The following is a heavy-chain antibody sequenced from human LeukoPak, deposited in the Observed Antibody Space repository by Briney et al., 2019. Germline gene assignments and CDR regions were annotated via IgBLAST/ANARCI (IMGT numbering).Heavy chain of an antibody. D-gene: IGHD3-22*01. J-gene: IGHJ3*02. CDR3: AKVTYYYDSNGAFDI. CDR1: GFTISSYG. CDR2: IRYDGSYK. V-gene: IGHV3-30*02. Sequence: GGSLRLSCVVSGFTISSYGMHWVRQAPGKGLEWVAFIRYDGSYKKYADSVKGRFTISRDNSKNTLYLQMNSLRAEDTAVYYCAKVTYYYDSNGAFDIWGQGTMVTVSS.